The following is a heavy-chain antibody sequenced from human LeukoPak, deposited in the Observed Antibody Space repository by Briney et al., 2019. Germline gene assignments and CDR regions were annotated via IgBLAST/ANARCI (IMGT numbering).Heavy chain of an antibody. CDR3: ATEIVGYGDVHYFDS. V-gene: IGHV1-24*01. CDR2: FNPEDVET. D-gene: IGHD4-17*01. CDR1: GYTLTEIS. J-gene: IGHJ4*02. Sequence: ASVKVSCKVSGYTLTEISMHWVRQAPGHGLEWMGGFNPEDVETIYARSFQCRLTVTEDTSTDTAYMELSSLRAEDTAMYYCATEIVGYGDVHYFDSWGQGTLVTVSS.